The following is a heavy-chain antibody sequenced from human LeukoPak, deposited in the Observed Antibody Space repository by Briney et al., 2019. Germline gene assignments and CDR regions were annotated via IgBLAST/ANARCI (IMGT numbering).Heavy chain of an antibody. CDR2: ISNSGGNT. D-gene: IGHD3-10*01. Sequence: GGSLRLSCAGSGFIFSEFSFHWVRQAPGKGLDWVAVISNSGGNTYYAESVKGRFVISRDNSKNTLFLQMDSLKLEDTAVYYCVRSRGYAYGKRLDSWGPGTLVVVSS. CDR3: VRSRGYAYGKRLDS. J-gene: IGHJ4*02. V-gene: IGHV3-30*09. CDR1: GFIFSEFS.